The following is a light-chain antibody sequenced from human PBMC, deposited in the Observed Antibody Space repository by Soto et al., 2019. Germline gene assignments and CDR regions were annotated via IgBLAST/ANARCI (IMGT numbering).Light chain of an antibody. V-gene: IGLV2-14*01. CDR1: SNDIGAYKY. CDR3: SSYTSSSTVV. J-gene: IGLJ2*01. Sequence: QSALTQPASVSGSPGQSITISCTGSSNDIGAYKYVSWYLQHPGKAPKLIIFEVNNRPSGVSNRFSGSKSGNTASLTISGLQAEDEADYYCSSYTSSSTVVFGGGTKVTVL. CDR2: EVN.